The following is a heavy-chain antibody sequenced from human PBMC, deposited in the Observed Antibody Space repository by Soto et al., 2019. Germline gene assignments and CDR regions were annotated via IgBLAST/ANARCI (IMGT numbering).Heavy chain of an antibody. CDR2: IYYSGST. D-gene: IGHD3-22*01. J-gene: IGHJ5*02. Sequence: TLSLTCTVSGGSISSGDYYWSWIRQPPGKGLEWIGYIYYSGSTYYNPSLKSRVTISVDTSKNQFSLKLSSVTAADTAVYYCARASYYDSSGYPVHWFDPWGQGTLVTVSS. CDR1: GGSISSGDYY. V-gene: IGHV4-30-4*01. CDR3: ARASYYDSSGYPVHWFDP.